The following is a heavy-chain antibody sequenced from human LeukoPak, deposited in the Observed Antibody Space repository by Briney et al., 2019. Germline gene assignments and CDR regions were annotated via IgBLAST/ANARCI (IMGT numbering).Heavy chain of an antibody. Sequence: PSETLSLTCTVSGGSISSGGYYWGWIRQPPGKGLEWIGSIYYSGSTYYNPSLKSRVTISVDTSKNQFSLKLNSMTAADTAVYYCATTISGVVLQDYWFDPWGQGTLVTVSS. CDR3: ATTISGVVLQDYWFDP. CDR2: IYYSGST. CDR1: GGSISSGGYY. J-gene: IGHJ5*02. V-gene: IGHV4-39*01. D-gene: IGHD3-3*01.